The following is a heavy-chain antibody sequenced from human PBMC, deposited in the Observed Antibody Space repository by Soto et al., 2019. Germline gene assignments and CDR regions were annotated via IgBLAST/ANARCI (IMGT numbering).Heavy chain of an antibody. V-gene: IGHV1-58*02. Sequence: SVKVACKASGYGLISSGIQWVRQAHGQRLEWIGWIVVASGQTNYAQNFRGRVAITRDTSTATAYIELTGLTSEDTAVYFCSADRPDIGVGWWVWAQRTTVTVSS. CDR1: GYGLISSG. D-gene: IGHD2-15*01. J-gene: IGHJ6*02. CDR2: IVVASGQT. CDR3: SADRPDIGVGWWV.